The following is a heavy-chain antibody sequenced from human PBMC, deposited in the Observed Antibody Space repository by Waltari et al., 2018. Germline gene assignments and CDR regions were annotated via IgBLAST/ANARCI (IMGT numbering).Heavy chain of an antibody. CDR3: AKDVNGMVSGWFDP. V-gene: IGHV3-23*01. Sequence: EVQVLESGGGLVQPGGSQRLSCTASGFIFRSHAMSWVRQSPGKCLELVSGINDSGSTTYYADSVRGRFTISRDNSKKTVYLQMSSLRTEDTAIYYCAKDVNGMVSGWFDPWGQGTLVIVSS. CDR1: GFIFRSHA. D-gene: IGHD2-8*01. J-gene: IGHJ5*02. CDR2: INDSGSTT.